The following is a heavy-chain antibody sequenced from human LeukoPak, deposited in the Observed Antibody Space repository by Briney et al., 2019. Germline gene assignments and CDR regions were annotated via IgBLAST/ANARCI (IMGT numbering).Heavy chain of an antibody. CDR3: ARWRPYYYGASQGFDP. D-gene: IGHD3-10*01. CDR2: IYYSGYT. CDR1: GGSISSSTYS. J-gene: IGHJ5*02. V-gene: IGHV4-39*01. Sequence: SETLSLTCTVSGGSISSSTYSRGWIRQPPGKGLEWIGSIYYSGYTYYNPSLKSRVTISVDTSKNQFSLKLSSVTAADTAVYYCARWRPYYYGASQGFDPWGQGTLVTVSS.